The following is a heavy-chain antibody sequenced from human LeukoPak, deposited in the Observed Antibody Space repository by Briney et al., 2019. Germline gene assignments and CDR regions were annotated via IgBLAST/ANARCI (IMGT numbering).Heavy chain of an antibody. V-gene: IGHV4-34*01. CDR3: ASPYYYYGMDV. CDR1: GGSISSYY. J-gene: IGHJ6*02. Sequence: SETLSLTCTVSGGSISSYYWSWIRQPPGKGLEWIGEINHSGSTNYNPSLKSRVTISVDTSKNQFSLKLSSVTAAGTAVYYCASPYYYYGMDVWGQGTTVTVSS. CDR2: INHSGST.